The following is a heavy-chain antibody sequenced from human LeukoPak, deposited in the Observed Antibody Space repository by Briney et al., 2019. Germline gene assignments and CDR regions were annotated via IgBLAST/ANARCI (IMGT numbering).Heavy chain of an antibody. D-gene: IGHD1-26*01. Sequence: GGSLRLSCAASGFTFSSYWVQWVRQAPGKGLVWISRINSDGSSLSYADSVKGRFTISRDNAKNTVYLQMNSLRAEDTAVYYCARSRYTGSHFDYWGQGTLVTVSS. CDR1: GFTFSSYW. CDR3: ARSRYTGSHFDY. CDR2: INSDGSSL. V-gene: IGHV3-74*01. J-gene: IGHJ4*02.